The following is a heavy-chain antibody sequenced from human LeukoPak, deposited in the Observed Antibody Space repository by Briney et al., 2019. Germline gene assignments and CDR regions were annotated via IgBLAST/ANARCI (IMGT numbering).Heavy chain of an antibody. J-gene: IGHJ3*02. CDR2: MKPNTGET. D-gene: IGHD4-17*01. V-gene: IGHV1-8*01. Sequence: VXSVRVSCKSSGYSFTDFDINWVRQAPGQGLEWMGWMKPNTGETGYAQKFQGRVTMTRSTSISTAYMDLSSLRSEDTALYFCTTGVGYGKSAPYFDTWGQGTMVTVSS. CDR1: GYSFTDFD. CDR3: TTGVGYGKSAPYFDT.